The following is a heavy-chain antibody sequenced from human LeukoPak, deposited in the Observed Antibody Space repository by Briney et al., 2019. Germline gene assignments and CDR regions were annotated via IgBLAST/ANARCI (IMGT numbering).Heavy chain of an antibody. CDR2: IYNSGST. J-gene: IGHJ1*01. CDR1: GASISGYY. D-gene: IGHD2-8*01. CDR3: ASGRDQLIYFQY. Sequence: RPSETLSLTCTVSGASISGYYWTWIRQPPGKGLEWIGYIYNSGSTNYNPSLKSRVTMSVDTSKNQFSLKVTSVTPADTAVYYCASGRDQLIYFQYWGQGTLATVSS. V-gene: IGHV4-59*01.